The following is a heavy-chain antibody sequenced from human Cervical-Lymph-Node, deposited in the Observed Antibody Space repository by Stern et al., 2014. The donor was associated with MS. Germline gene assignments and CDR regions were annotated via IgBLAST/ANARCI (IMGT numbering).Heavy chain of an antibody. Sequence: QMQLVQSGAEVKKPGASVKVSCKASGYIFTTFYLYWVRQAPGQGLELMGIINPRSGGTKYPQGFQGRVTMTRDTSTSTVYMELSSLTYDDTAVYYCVRSRDHSGHYGYFDSWGQGTLVTVSS. CDR1: GYIFTTFY. V-gene: IGHV1-46*01. CDR3: VRSRDHSGHYGYFDS. CDR2: INPRSGGT. D-gene: IGHD3-22*01. J-gene: IGHJ4*02.